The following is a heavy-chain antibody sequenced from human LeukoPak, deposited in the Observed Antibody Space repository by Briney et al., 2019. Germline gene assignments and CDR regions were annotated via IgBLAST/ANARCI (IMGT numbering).Heavy chain of an antibody. Sequence: GGSLRLSCAASGFTFSSYAMNWVRQAPGKGLEWVSAITGSGGGTYYADSVKGRFTISRDNSENTLYLQMNSLRDEDTALYYCAKGVAVAGSWYWFDPRGQGTLVTVSS. CDR2: ITGSGGGT. J-gene: IGHJ5*02. CDR1: GFTFSSYA. V-gene: IGHV3-23*01. D-gene: IGHD6-19*01. CDR3: AKGVAVAGSWYWFDP.